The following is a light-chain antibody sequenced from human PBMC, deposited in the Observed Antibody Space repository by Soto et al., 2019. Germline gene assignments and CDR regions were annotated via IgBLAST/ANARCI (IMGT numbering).Light chain of an antibody. CDR2: DAS. V-gene: IGKV3-11*01. CDR3: QQRSTGT. Sequence: EVVSTQSPATLSLSPGERATLSCRASQTINNFLAWYQQKPGQAPRLLIYDASSRAAGVPGRFSGSGSGTDFTLTTTSLEPEDFALYHCQQRSTGTFGGGT. J-gene: IGKJ4*01. CDR1: QTINNF.